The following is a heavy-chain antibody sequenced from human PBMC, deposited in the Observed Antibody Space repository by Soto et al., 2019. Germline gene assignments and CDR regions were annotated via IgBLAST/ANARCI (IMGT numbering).Heavy chain of an antibody. Sequence: QMQLVQSGPDVKNPGSSVRVSCKASGFTFINSAVQWVRQARGQRLEWIGWVVVGSGDTKCAQKFQERVTITINKSTSTAYMEMRSLRSEDTAVYYCALPGYMFSNDFDIWGQGSLVTVSS. V-gene: IGHV1-58*01. D-gene: IGHD3-10*02. J-gene: IGHJ3*02. CDR1: GFTFINSA. CDR3: ALPGYMFSNDFDI. CDR2: VVVGSGDT.